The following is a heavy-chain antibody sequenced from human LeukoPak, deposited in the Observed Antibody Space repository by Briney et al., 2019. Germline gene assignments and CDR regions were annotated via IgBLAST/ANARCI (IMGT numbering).Heavy chain of an antibody. J-gene: IGHJ4*02. CDR3: ARATGGGVDY. Sequence: TLSLTCTVSGGSISSGSYYWSWIRQPAGKGLEWIGRIYTSGSTNYNPSLKSRVTISVDTSKNQFSLKLSSVTAADTAVYYCARATGGGVDYWGQGTLVTVSS. CDR1: GGSISSGSYY. V-gene: IGHV4-61*02. D-gene: IGHD3-10*01. CDR2: IYTSGST.